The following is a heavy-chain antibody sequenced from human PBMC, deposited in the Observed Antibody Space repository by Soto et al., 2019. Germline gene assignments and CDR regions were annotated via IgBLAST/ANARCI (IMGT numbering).Heavy chain of an antibody. Sequence: QVQLQESGPGLVKPSETLSLTCTVSGGSVSSGSYYWSWIRQPPGKGLEWIGYIYYSGSTNYNPSLKSRVTISVDTSKNPFSLKLSSVTAADTAVYYCARVGGREMATRYFDYWGQGTLVTVSS. CDR2: IYYSGST. CDR3: ARVGGREMATRYFDY. V-gene: IGHV4-61*01. CDR1: GGSVSSGSYY. D-gene: IGHD5-12*01. J-gene: IGHJ4*02.